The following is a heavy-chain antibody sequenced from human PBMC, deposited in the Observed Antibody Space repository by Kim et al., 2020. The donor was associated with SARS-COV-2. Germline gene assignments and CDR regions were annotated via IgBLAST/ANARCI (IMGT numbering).Heavy chain of an antibody. CDR1: GFKFDKYG. CDR3: ARDQNAMTEVNTHPAY. CDR2: IWYDGSSE. D-gene: IGHD4-17*01. J-gene: IGHJ4*02. V-gene: IGHV3-33*08. Sequence: GGSLRLSCTASGFKFDKYGMHWIRQAPGKGLEWVAMIWYDGSSEFYADSVKGRFTISRDISNNTLYLEMTRLRAEDTAAYYCARDQNAMTEVNTHPAYWGQGTLVTVSS.